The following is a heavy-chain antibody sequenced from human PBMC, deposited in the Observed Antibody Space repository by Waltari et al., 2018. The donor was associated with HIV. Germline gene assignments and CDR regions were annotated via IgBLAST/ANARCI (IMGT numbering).Heavy chain of an antibody. V-gene: IGHV3-66*01. CDR2: IYSGGST. Sequence: EVQLVESGGGLVQPGGSRRLSCAASGFTVISSDMSWVRQAPGKGLEWVSVIYSGGSTYYTDSVKGRFTISRDNSKNRLHLQMNSLKAEDTGVYYCSVQPRGTGGYYFVGGGHWGQGTLVTVSS. CDR1: GFTVISSD. J-gene: IGHJ4*02. CDR3: SVQPRGTGGYYFVGGGH. D-gene: IGHD3-22*01.